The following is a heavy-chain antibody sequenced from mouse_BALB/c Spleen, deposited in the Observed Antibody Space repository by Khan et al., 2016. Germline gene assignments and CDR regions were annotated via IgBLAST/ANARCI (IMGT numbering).Heavy chain of an antibody. CDR2: IAPGSGNT. V-gene: IGHV1S41*01. D-gene: IGHD1-1*01. CDR3: AREGTVPLMDC. CDR1: GYTFTSYW. Sequence: DLVKPGASVKLSCKASGYTFTSYWINWIKQRPGQGLEWIGRIAPGSGNTYYNEMFKGKATLTVDTSSSTAYIQLSSLSSEDSAVXFCAREGTVPLMDCWGQGTSVTVSS. J-gene: IGHJ4*01.